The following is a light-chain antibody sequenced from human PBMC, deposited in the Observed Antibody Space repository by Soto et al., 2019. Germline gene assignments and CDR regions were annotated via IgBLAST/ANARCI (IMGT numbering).Light chain of an antibody. CDR3: SSYAGSNNFGV. CDR1: SSDVGGYNY. CDR2: EVS. V-gene: IGLV2-8*01. J-gene: IGLJ1*01. Sequence: QSALTQPPSASGSPGQSVTISCTGTSSDVGGYNYVSWYQHHPGKAPKLMIYEVSKRPSGVPDRFSGSKSGNTASLTVSGLQADDDADYYCSSYAGSNNFGVFGTGTKLTVL.